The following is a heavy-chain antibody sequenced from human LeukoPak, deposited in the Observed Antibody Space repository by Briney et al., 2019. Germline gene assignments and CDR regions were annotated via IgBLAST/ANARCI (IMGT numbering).Heavy chain of an antibody. Sequence: PGGSLRLSCAASGFAFSSYGMSWVRRAPGRGLEWVSGISGSGGSTYYADSVEGRFTISRDNARNTLYLQMNSLRAEDMAVYWCAKGYCSDGSCSYYFDHWGLGTLVTVSS. J-gene: IGHJ4*02. CDR2: ISGSGGST. CDR1: GFAFSSYG. CDR3: AKGYCSDGSCSYYFDH. D-gene: IGHD2-15*01. V-gene: IGHV3-23*01.